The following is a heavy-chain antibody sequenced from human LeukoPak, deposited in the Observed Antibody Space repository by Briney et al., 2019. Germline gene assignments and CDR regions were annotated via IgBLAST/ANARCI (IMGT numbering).Heavy chain of an antibody. CDR2: IYYSGST. CDR3: ARGVVVAATHFGWFDP. D-gene: IGHD2-15*01. J-gene: IGHJ5*02. Sequence: KPSETLSLTCTVSGGSISSYYWSWIRQPPGKGLEWIGYIYYSGSTNYNPSLKSRVTISVDTSKNQFSLKLSSVTAADTAVCYCARGVVVAATHFGWFDPWGQGTLVTVSS. CDR1: GGSISSYY. V-gene: IGHV4-59*01.